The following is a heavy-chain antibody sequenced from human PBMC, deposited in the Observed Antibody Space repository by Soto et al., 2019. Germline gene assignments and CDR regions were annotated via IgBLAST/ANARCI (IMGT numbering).Heavy chain of an antibody. Sequence: QVQLVQSGAEVKKPGSSVKVSCLASRGTFNRYAINWVRQAPGHGLEWLGALVPQFGTPNYAQKFQDRVTSVGDESTNTTSMELRGLTSDDTAVYYCARQNRDTPMVPFDVWGQGTLVTVSS. D-gene: IGHD5-18*01. J-gene: IGHJ4*02. CDR3: ARQNRDTPMVPFDV. CDR1: RGTFNRYA. V-gene: IGHV1-69*01. CDR2: LVPQFGTP.